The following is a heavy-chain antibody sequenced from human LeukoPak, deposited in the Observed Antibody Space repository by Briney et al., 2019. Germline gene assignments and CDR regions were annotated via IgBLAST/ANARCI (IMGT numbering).Heavy chain of an antibody. V-gene: IGHV4-59*01. D-gene: IGHD6-19*01. Sequence: SETLSLTCTVSGGSISSYYWSWIRQPPGKGLEWIGYIYYSGSTNYNPSLKSRVTISVDTSKNQFSLKLSSVTAADTAVHYCASTRLGQWLVYYFDYWGQGTLVTVSS. CDR1: GGSISSYY. J-gene: IGHJ4*02. CDR2: IYYSGST. CDR3: ASTRLGQWLVYYFDY.